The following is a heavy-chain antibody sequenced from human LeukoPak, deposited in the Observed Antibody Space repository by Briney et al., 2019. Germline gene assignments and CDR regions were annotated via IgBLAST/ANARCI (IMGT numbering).Heavy chain of an antibody. J-gene: IGHJ6*03. CDR1: GYSFTSYW. CDR2: IYPGDSDT. D-gene: IGHD1-7*01. V-gene: IGHV5-51*01. Sequence: GESLKISCKGSGYSFTSYWIGWVRQMPGKGLEWMGIIYPGDSDTRYSPSFQGQVTISADKSISTAYLQWSSLKASDTAMYYCARHAPPPGTTLTYYYYMDVWGKGTTVTVSS. CDR3: ARHAPPPGTTLTYYYYMDV.